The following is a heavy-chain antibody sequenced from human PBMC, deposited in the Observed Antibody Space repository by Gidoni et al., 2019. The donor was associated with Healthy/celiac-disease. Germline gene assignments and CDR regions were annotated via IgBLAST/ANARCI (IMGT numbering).Heavy chain of an antibody. CDR3: ARKTTYYYDSSGWPFDY. CDR1: GGSFSGYY. D-gene: IGHD3-22*01. Sequence: QVQLQQWGAGLLKPSETLSLTCAVYGGSFSGYYWSCIRQPPGKGLEWIGEITHSGSTNYNPSLKSRVTISVDTSKNQFSLKLSSVTAADTAVYYCARKTTYYYDSSGWPFDYWGQGTLVTVSS. V-gene: IGHV4-34*01. J-gene: IGHJ4*02. CDR2: ITHSGST.